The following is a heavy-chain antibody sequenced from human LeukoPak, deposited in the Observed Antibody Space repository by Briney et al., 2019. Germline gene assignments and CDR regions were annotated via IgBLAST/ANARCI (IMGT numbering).Heavy chain of an antibody. D-gene: IGHD5-24*01. V-gene: IGHV1-2*06. Sequence: GASVKVSCKASGYTFTYYFIHWVQQAPGQGLEWMGRINPNSGGTNYAQKFQGRVTMTRDTSISTAYMELSRLRSDDTAVYYCARDLERPDYWGQGTLVTVSS. CDR1: GYTFTYYF. CDR2: INPNSGGT. CDR3: ARDLERPDY. J-gene: IGHJ4*02.